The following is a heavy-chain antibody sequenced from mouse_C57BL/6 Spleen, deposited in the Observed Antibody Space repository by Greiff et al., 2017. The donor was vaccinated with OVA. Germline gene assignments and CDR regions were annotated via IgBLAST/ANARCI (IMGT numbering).Heavy chain of an antibody. V-gene: IGHV2-6*03. CDR2: IWSDGST. J-gene: IGHJ3*01. CDR1: GFSLTSYG. Sequence: VKLMESGPGLVAPSQSLSITCTVSGFSLTSYGVHWVRQPPGKGLEWLVVIWSDGSTTYNSALKSRLSISKDNSKSQVFLKMNSLQTDDTAMYYCARPYYDYDGGLADWGQGTLVTVSA. CDR3: ARPYYDYDGGLAD. D-gene: IGHD2-4*01.